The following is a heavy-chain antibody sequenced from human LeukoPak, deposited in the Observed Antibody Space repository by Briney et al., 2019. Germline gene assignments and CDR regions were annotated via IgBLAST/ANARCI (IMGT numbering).Heavy chain of an antibody. D-gene: IGHD3-10*01. CDR3: TTDTEYYGSGSYYISYYYSGMDV. CDR2: IKSKNDDGIP. CDR1: GFPLRNAW. V-gene: IGHV3-15*01. Sequence: PGGPLTLLCGPWGFPLRNAWIRWLRQAPGKGLEWLGRIKSKNDDGIPDYAAPAKGKFTSSRDDSKITPYLQMKSLKTEDTGVYYCTTDTEYYGSGSYYISYYYSGMDVWGKGTTVTVSS. J-gene: IGHJ6*04.